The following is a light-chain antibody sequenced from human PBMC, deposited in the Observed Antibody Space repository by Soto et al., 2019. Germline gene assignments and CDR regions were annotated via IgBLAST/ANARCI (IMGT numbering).Light chain of an antibody. CDR2: SNN. J-gene: IGLJ2*01. Sequence: QPVLTQPSSASGTPGQRVTISCSGSSSNNGSNTVNWYQQLPGTAPKLLIYSNNQRPSGVPDRFSGSKSGTSASLAISGLQSEDEADYYCAAWDDSLNGSVVFGGGTKLTVL. CDR1: SSNNGSNT. CDR3: AAWDDSLNGSVV. V-gene: IGLV1-44*01.